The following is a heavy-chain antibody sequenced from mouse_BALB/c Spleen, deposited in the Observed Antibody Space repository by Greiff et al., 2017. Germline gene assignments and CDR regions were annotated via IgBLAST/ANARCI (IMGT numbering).Heavy chain of an antibody. CDR3: ARDRSTTATLAY. CDR1: GFSFTSYG. V-gene: IGHV2-9*02. Sequence: QVQLQQSGPGLVAPSQSLSITCTVSGFSFTSYGVHWVRQPPGKGLEWLGVIWAGGSTNYNSALMSRLSISKDNSKSQVFLKMNSLQTDDTAMYYCARDRSTTATLAYWGQGTLVTVSA. J-gene: IGHJ3*01. D-gene: IGHD1-2*01. CDR2: IWAGGST.